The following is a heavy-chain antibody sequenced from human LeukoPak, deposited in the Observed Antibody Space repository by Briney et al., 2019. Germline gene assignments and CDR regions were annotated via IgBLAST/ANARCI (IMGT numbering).Heavy chain of an antibody. Sequence: EWIGSIYYSGSTYYNPSLKSRVTISVDTSKNQFSLKLSSVTAADTAVYYCARAGYDNYFDYWGQGTLVTVSS. J-gene: IGHJ4*02. CDR2: IYYSGST. D-gene: IGHD3-22*01. V-gene: IGHV4-39*07. CDR3: ARAGYDNYFDY.